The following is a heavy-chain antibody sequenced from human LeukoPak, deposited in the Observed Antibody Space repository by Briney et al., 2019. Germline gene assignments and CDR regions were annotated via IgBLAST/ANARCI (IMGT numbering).Heavy chain of an antibody. CDR1: RFTFSSYS. CDR2: ISSSSSTI. Sequence: GGSLRLSCAASRFTFSSYSMNWVRQAPGKGLEWVSYISSSSSTIYYADSVKGRFTISRDNAKNSLYLQMNSLRAEDTAVYYCARGWDNWNSPFDYWGQGTLVTVSS. CDR3: ARGWDNWNSPFDY. D-gene: IGHD1-7*01. V-gene: IGHV3-48*04. J-gene: IGHJ4*02.